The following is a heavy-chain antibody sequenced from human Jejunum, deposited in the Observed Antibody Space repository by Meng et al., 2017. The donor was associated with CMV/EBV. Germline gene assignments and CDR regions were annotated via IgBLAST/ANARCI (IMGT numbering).Heavy chain of an antibody. J-gene: IGHJ6*02. Sequence: GFTFNNYHIIWVRQAPGKGLEWVSLIYSGGGIYYADSVKGRFTISRDSSKNKVYLQMNSLRAEDTAVYYCAIDFWSGYYRYGLDVWGQGTTVTVSS. CDR1: GFTFNNYH. CDR3: AIDFWSGYYRYGLDV. V-gene: IGHV3-66*02. CDR2: IYSGGGI. D-gene: IGHD3-3*01.